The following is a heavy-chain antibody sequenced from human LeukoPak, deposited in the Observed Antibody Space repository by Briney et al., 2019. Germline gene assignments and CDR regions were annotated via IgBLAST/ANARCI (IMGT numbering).Heavy chain of an antibody. CDR1: GFTVSSYS. J-gene: IGHJ4*02. CDR3: VKDSVVVAGLVNYFDY. CDR2: ISSSSSYI. Sequence: PGGSLRLSCAASGFTVSSYSMNWVRQAPGKGLEWGSSISSSSSYIYYADSVKGRFTISRDNSKNTLYLQMKGLRAEDTAVYYCVKDSVVVAGLVNYFDYWGQGTLVTVSS. D-gene: IGHD6-19*01. V-gene: IGHV3-21*04.